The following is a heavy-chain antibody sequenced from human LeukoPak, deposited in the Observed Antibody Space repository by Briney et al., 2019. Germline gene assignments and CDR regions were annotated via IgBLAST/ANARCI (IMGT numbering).Heavy chain of an antibody. Sequence: GGSLRLSCAASGFTFSSYAMSWVRPAPGKGLEWVSIISGIGGITYYPDSVKGRFTISRDNSKNTLYLQMSSLRAEDTAVYYCAKLYCSSSSCSRGGYFDYWGRGTLVTVSS. CDR2: ISGIGGIT. CDR3: AKLYCSSSSCSRGGYFDY. V-gene: IGHV3-23*01. D-gene: IGHD2-2*01. CDR1: GFTFSSYA. J-gene: IGHJ4*02.